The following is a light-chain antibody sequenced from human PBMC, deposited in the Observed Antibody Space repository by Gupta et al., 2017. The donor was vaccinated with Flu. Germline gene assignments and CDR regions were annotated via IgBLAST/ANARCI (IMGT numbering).Light chain of an antibody. CDR1: SSNIGSNT. V-gene: IGLV1-44*01. J-gene: IGLJ3*02. CDR2: SNN. CDR3: AAWDDSLNGLV. Sequence: QSVLTQPPSASGTPGQRVTISCSGSSSNIGSNTVTWYQQLPGTAPKLLSYSNNQRPSGVPDRFSGSKSGTSASLAISGLQAEDEADYYCAAWDDSLNGLVFGGGTKLTVL.